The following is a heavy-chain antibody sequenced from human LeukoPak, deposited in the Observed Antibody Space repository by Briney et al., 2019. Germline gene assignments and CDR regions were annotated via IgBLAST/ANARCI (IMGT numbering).Heavy chain of an antibody. J-gene: IGHJ2*01. V-gene: IGHV3-13*04. CDR2: IGTAGDT. Sequence: GGSLRLSCAASGCTFSKYDMNWVRQAKGQGLEWVSAIGTAGDTYYPGSVKGRFTISRENAKNSLYLQMNSLRVGDTAVYYCGRGRAAAGRHHWYFDLWGRGTLVTVSS. CDR1: GCTFSKYD. CDR3: GRGRAAAGRHHWYFDL. D-gene: IGHD6-13*01.